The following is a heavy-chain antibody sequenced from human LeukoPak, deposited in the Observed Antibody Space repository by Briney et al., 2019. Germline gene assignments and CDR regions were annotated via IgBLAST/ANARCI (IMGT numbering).Heavy chain of an antibody. CDR2: INPHSGGT. CDR3: ARASFWESPINWFAP. Sequence: ASVKVSCKASGYTFTDYYMHWVRQAPGQGLEWMGWINPHSGGTDHAQKFQGRVTMTRDTSISTAYMELSRLRSDDTAVYYCARASFWESPINWFAPWGQGTLVTVSS. D-gene: IGHD3-16*01. J-gene: IGHJ5*02. CDR1: GYTFTDYY. V-gene: IGHV1-2*02.